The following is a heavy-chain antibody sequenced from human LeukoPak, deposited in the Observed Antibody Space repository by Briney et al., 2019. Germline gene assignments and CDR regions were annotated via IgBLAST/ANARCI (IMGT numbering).Heavy chain of an antibody. CDR3: VRESDFWSGPGIGRPLDV. V-gene: IGHV3-30*02. Sequence: GGSLRLSCAASGFTFSSYGMHWVRQAPGKGLEWVAFIRYDGSNKYYADSVKGRFTISRDNSKNTLYLQMNSLRAEDTAVYYCVRESDFWSGPGIGRPLDVWGKGTTVTVSS. D-gene: IGHD3-3*01. J-gene: IGHJ6*04. CDR2: IRYDGSNK. CDR1: GFTFSSYG.